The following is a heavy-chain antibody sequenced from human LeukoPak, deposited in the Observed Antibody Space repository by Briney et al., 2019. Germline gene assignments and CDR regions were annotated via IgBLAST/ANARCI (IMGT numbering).Heavy chain of an antibody. CDR1: GASISSGSSY. D-gene: IGHD3-10*01. V-gene: IGHV4-61*02. CDR2: IHNSGGT. J-gene: IGHJ4*02. CDR3: ARLNRGITMVRGVIMF. Sequence: SETLSLTCTVSGASISSGSSYWSWIRQPAGEGLEWIGRIHNSGGTIYNPSLNSRVTISVDTSKNQFSLKLSSVTAADTAVYYCARLNRGITMVRGVIMFWGQGTLVTVSS.